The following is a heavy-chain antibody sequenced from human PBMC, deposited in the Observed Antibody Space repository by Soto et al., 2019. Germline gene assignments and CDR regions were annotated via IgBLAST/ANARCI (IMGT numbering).Heavy chain of an antibody. CDR1: GFTVSSNY. V-gene: IGHV3-53*01. D-gene: IGHD6-6*01. J-gene: IGHJ5*02. CDR2: IYSGGST. CDR3: ARVMYKGSIAARRGVNWFDP. Sequence: SEGSLRLSCAASGFTVSSNYMSWVRHAAGKGLEWGPVIYSGGSTYYAASGKGRFTISRDNSKNTLYLQMDSLRAEDTAVYYCARVMYKGSIAARRGVNWFDPWGQGTLVTVSS.